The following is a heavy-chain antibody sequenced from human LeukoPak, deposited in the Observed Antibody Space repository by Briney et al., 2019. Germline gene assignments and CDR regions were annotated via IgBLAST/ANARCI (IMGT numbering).Heavy chain of an antibody. CDR2: ISYDGSNK. J-gene: IGHJ4*02. Sequence: GGSLRLSCAASGFTFSSYGMHWVRQAPGKGLEWVAVISYDGSNKYYADSVKGRFTISRDNSKNTLYLQMNSLRAEDTAVYYCAKDKRATYYYDSSGYYADYWGQGTLVTVSS. CDR3: AKDKRATYYYDSSGYYADY. CDR1: GFTFSSYG. V-gene: IGHV3-30*18. D-gene: IGHD3-22*01.